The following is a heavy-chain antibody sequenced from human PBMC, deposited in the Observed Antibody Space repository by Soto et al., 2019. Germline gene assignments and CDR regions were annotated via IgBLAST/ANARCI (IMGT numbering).Heavy chain of an antibody. D-gene: IGHD2-15*01. Sequence: SETLSLSCTVSGGSISSSSYYWGWIRQPPGKGLEWIGSIYYSGSTYYNPSLKSRVTISVDTSKNQFSLKLSSVTAADTAVYYCARQLRLPYYFDHWGQGTLATDSS. J-gene: IGHJ4*02. CDR2: IYYSGST. CDR3: ARQLRLPYYFDH. V-gene: IGHV4-39*01. CDR1: GGSISSSSYY.